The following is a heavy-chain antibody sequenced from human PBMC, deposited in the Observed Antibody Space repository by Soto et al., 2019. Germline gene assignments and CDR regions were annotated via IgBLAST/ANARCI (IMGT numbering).Heavy chain of an antibody. D-gene: IGHD3-22*01. Sequence: QVQLVQSGAEVKKPGASVKVSCKVSGYTLTELSMHWVRQAPGKGLEWMGGFDPEDGETIYAQKFQGRVTMTEYTSTSTGYLELSGLRSEATAVYHCATVYYPDARGYGNCFAPWGQGTLVTVSS. CDR3: ATVYYPDARGYGNCFAP. J-gene: IGHJ5*02. CDR1: GYTLTELS. CDR2: FDPEDGET. V-gene: IGHV1-24*01.